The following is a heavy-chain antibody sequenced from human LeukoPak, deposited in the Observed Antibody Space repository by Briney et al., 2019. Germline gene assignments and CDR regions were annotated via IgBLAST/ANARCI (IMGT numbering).Heavy chain of an antibody. CDR1: GFTFSSYW. Sequence: PGGSLRLSCAASGFTFSSYWMTWFRQAPGKGLEWVANIKQAGSENSYVDSVKGRFTISRDNAKNSLYLQMNSLRAEDTAVYYCARDSSSWYVWGQGTLVTVSS. CDR3: ARDSSSWYV. V-gene: IGHV3-7*01. CDR2: IKQAGSEN. D-gene: IGHD6-13*01. J-gene: IGHJ4*02.